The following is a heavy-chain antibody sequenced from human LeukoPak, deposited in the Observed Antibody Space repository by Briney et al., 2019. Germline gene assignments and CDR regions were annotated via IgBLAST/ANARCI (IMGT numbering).Heavy chain of an antibody. V-gene: IGHV3-9*01. CDR2: ISWNSGSI. CDR3: AKDIGYSYGYSTFYDY. J-gene: IGHJ4*02. CDR1: GFTFDDYA. Sequence: GGSLRLSCAASGFTFDDYAMHWVRQAPGKGLEWVSGISWNSGSIGYADSVKGRITISRDNAKNSLYLQMNSLRAEDTALYYCAKDIGYSYGYSTFYDYWGQGTLVTVSS. D-gene: IGHD5-18*01.